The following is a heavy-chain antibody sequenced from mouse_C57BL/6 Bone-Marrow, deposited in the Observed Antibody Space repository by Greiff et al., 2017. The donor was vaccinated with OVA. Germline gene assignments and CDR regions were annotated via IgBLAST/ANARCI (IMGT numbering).Heavy chain of an antibody. J-gene: IGHJ1*03. CDR2: IIPNNGGT. CDR1: GYTFTDYN. CDR3: ARLGRRWYFDV. Sequence: EVQLQQSGPELVKPGASVKIPCKASGYTFTDYNMDWVKQSHGKSLEWIGDIIPNNGGTIYNQKFKGKATLTVDKSSSTAYMELRSLTSEDTAVYYCARLGRRWYFDVWGTGTTVTVSS. D-gene: IGHD4-1*01. V-gene: IGHV1-18*01.